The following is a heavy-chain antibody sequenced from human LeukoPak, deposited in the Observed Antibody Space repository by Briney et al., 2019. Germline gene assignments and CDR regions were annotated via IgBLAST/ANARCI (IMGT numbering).Heavy chain of an antibody. CDR3: ARARYETRIWPKSRYDYYHYMDV. V-gene: IGHV1-18*01. J-gene: IGHJ6*03. CDR2: ISAYNGNT. CDR1: GYTFTSYG. Sequence: ASVKVSCKASGYTFTSYGISWVRQAPGQGLEWMGWISAYNGNTNYAQKLQGRVTMTTDTSTSTAYMELRSLRSDDTAVYYCARARYETRIWPKSRYDYYHYMDVWGKGTTVTVSS. D-gene: IGHD3-3*01.